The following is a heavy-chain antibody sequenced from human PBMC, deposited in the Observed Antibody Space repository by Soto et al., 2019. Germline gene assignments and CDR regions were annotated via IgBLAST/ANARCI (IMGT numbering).Heavy chain of an antibody. Sequence: ETLSLTCAVYGGSFSGYYWTWIRQPPGTGLEWIGEINHSGSTNYNPSLKSRVTISVDTSKNQFSLKLTSVTAADTAVYYCARDKITGPFDDWGQGTLVTVSS. CDR3: ARDKITGPFDD. V-gene: IGHV4-34*01. J-gene: IGHJ4*02. CDR2: INHSGST. D-gene: IGHD2-8*02. CDR1: GGSFSGYY.